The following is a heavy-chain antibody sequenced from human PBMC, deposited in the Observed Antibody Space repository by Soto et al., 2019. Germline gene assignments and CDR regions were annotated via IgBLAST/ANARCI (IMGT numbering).Heavy chain of an antibody. D-gene: IGHD3-3*01. CDR3: ARLNYAGVVIIYYYYYYMDV. V-gene: IGHV3-7*01. CDR2: IKQDGSEK. J-gene: IGHJ6*03. CDR1: GFTFSSYR. Sequence: EVQLVESGGGLVQPGGSLRLSCAASGFTFSSYRMSWVRQAPGKGLEWVANIKQDGSEKYYVDSVKGRFTISRDNAKNSLYLQMNSLRAEDTAVYYCARLNYAGVVIIYYYYYYMDVWGKGTTVTVSS.